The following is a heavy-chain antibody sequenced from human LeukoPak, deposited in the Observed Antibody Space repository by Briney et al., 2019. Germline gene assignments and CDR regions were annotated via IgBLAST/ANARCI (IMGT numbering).Heavy chain of an antibody. Sequence: GGSLRLSCTASGFTFSSYAMTWVRQAPGKGLEWVSSMRSGGRYLYYADSVRGRFTISRDNAKNSLYLVMNSLRAEDTAIYYCARDRPTGASRVFVVQWGQGTLVTVSS. CDR3: ARDRPTGASRVFVVQ. D-gene: IGHD3-3*01. CDR2: MRSGGRYL. CDR1: GFTFSSYA. V-gene: IGHV3-21*01. J-gene: IGHJ4*02.